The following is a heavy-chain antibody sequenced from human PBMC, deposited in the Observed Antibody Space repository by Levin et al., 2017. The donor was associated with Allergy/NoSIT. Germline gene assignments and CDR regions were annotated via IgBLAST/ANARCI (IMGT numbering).Heavy chain of an antibody. CDR1: GFTFDDYA. CDR3: AKNPVAYTNYYFDY. V-gene: IGHV3-9*01. CDR2: LSWNSDSV. D-gene: IGHD4-11*01. Sequence: SLKISCAASGFTFDDYAMHWVRQAPGKGLEWVSGLSWNSDSVAYADSVKGRFTISRDNAKNSLYLQMNSLRAEDTALYYCAKNPVAYTNYYFDYWGQGTLVTVSS. J-gene: IGHJ4*02.